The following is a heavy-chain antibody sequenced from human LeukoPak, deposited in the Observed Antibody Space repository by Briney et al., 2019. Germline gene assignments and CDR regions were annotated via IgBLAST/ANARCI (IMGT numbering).Heavy chain of an antibody. CDR3: ARVGWIFGVVITNYYYYGMDV. CDR2: MNPNSGNT. D-gene: IGHD3-3*01. V-gene: IGHV1-8*01. Sequence: ASVKVSCKASGYTFTSYGINWVRQATGQGLEWMGWMNPNSGNTGYAQKFQGRVTMTRNTSISTAYMELSSLRSEDTAVYYCARVGWIFGVVITNYYYYGMDVWGQGTTVTVSS. J-gene: IGHJ6*02. CDR1: GYTFTSYG.